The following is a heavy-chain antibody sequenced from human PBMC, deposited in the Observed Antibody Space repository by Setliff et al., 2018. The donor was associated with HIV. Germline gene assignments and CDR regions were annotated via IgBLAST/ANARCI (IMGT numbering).Heavy chain of an antibody. CDR3: AKVFAYGIDGFDI. Sequence: GGSLRLSCAASGFTFSSYAMGWVRQAPGKGLEWVSTVGAVGAPTHYAESVKGRFTISKDNSKNTLYLQMSSLRDEDTAVYYCAKVFAYGIDGFDIWGQGTLGTVS. J-gene: IGHJ3*02. V-gene: IGHV3-23*01. CDR2: VGAVGAPT. D-gene: IGHD4-17*01. CDR1: GFTFSSYA.